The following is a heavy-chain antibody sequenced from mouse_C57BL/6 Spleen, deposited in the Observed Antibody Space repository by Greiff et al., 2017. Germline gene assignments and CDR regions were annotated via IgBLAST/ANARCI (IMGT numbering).Heavy chain of an antibody. D-gene: IGHD2-4*01. J-gene: IGHJ1*03. V-gene: IGHV5-16*01. CDR1: GFTFSDYY. CDR2: INYDGSST. CDR3: ARAIYYDYDEYFDV. Sequence: EVQLVESEGGLVQPGSSMKLSCTASGFTFSDYYMAWVRQVPEKGLEWVANINYDGSSTYYLDSLKSRFIISRDNAKNILYLQMSSLKSEDTATYYCARAIYYDYDEYFDVWGTGTTVTVSS.